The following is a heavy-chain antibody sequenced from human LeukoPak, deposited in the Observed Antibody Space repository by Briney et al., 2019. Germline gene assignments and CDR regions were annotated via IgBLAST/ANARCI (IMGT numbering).Heavy chain of an antibody. Sequence: SVKVSCKASGGTFSSYAISWVRQAPGQGLEWMGGIIPIFGTANYAQKFQGRVTITADESTSTAYMELSSLRSEDTAVYYCARDSITIFGVVTPRRFYFDYWGQGTRVTVSS. V-gene: IGHV1-69*01. CDR1: GGTFSSYA. CDR3: ARDSITIFGVVTPRRFYFDY. CDR2: IIPIFGTA. D-gene: IGHD3-3*01. J-gene: IGHJ4*02.